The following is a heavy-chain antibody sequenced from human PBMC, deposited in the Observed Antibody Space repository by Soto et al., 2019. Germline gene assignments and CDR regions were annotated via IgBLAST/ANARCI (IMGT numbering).Heavy chain of an antibody. D-gene: IGHD1-1*01. Sequence: QVHLVQSGAEVKKPGASVKVSCKASGYTFTSYGITWVRQAPGQGLEWMGWISAHNGNTDYAQKLQGRVIVTRDPSPSTDYMELRSLRSDDTAVYYCARGRYGDYWGQGALVTVSS. CDR2: ISAHNGNT. J-gene: IGHJ4*02. CDR1: GYTFTSYG. V-gene: IGHV1-18*01. CDR3: ARGRYGDY.